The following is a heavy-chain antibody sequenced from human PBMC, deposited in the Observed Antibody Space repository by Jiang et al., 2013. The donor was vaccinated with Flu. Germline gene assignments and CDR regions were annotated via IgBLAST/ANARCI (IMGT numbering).Heavy chain of an antibody. CDR1: GYTFTRYY. J-gene: IGHJ4*02. CDR3: ARSDSCGGDCYFLDY. D-gene: IGHD2-21*02. Sequence: QSGAEVKKPGASVKVSCKASGYTFTRYYVNWVRQAPRQGLEWMGIINPSGGGTNYAQKFQGRVTMTRDTSTNTVYMELSSLTSEDTAFYYCARSDSCGGDCYFLDYWGQGTLVTVSS. CDR2: INPSGGGT. V-gene: IGHV1-46*01.